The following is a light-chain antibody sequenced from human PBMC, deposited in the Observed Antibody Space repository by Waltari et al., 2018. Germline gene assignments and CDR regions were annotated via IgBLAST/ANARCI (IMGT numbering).Light chain of an antibody. CDR2: GAS. Sequence: EIVLTQSPGTLSLSPGERATLSCRASQTVRTTYLAWYQQKPCQAPTLLIYGASSRATGIPDRFNGSVSGTDFSLTISSLEPEDLAVYYCQQYDISPIAFCRGTKVEIK. J-gene: IGKJ4*01. CDR3: QQYDISPIA. V-gene: IGKV3-20*01. CDR1: QTVRTTY.